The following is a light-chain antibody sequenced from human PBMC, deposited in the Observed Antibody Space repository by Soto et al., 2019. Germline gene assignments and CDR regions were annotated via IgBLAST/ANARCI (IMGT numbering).Light chain of an antibody. J-gene: IGKJ1*01. CDR3: QHYNSYSEE. CDR2: DAS. Sequence: IRMTQSPSSFSASTGDRVTITFLASQSISSWLAWYQQKPGKAPKLLIYDASSLESGVPSRFSGSGSGTEFTLTISSLQPDDFATYYCQHYNSYSEEFGQGTKVDIK. CDR1: QSISSW. V-gene: IGKV1-5*01.